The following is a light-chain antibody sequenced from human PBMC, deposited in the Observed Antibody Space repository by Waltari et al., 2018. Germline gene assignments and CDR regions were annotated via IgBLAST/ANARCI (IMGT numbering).Light chain of an antibody. CDR3: SSYTSSSTFAVV. CDR2: DVI. CDR1: SSDIGGYKY. V-gene: IGLV2-14*03. Sequence: QSALTQPASVSGSPGQSITISCTGSSSDIGGYKYVSWYQQQPGKAPKLMIYDVIKRPSGVSNRFSASKSGNTASLTISGLQAEDEADYYCSSYTSSSTFAVVFGGGTKVTVL. J-gene: IGLJ2*01.